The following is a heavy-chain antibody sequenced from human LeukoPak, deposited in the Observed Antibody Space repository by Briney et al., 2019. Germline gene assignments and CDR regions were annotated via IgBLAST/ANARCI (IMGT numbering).Heavy chain of an antibody. CDR3: ASGIAARSVYYYMDI. J-gene: IGHJ6*03. CDR2: IIPIFGTA. Sequence: SVKVSCKASGGTFSSYAISWVRQAPGQGLEWMGGIIPIFGTANYAQKFQGRVTITTDESTSTAYMELSSLRSEDTAVYYCASGIAARSVYYYMDIWGKGTTVTVSS. CDR1: GGTFSSYA. V-gene: IGHV1-69*05. D-gene: IGHD6-6*01.